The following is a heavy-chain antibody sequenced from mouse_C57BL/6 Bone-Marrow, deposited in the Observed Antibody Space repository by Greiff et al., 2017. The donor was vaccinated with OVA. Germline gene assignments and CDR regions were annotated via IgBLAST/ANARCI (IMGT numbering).Heavy chain of an antibody. D-gene: IGHD2-3*01. CDR3: ARDGFHAMYY. Sequence: QVQLKESGAELARPGASVKMSCKASVYTFTSYTMHWVKQRPGQGLEWIGYINPSSGYTKYNQKFKDKATLTADKSSSTAYMQLSSLTSEDSAVYYCARDGFHAMYYWGQGTSVTVSS. J-gene: IGHJ4*01. CDR2: INPSSGYT. CDR1: VYTFTSYT. V-gene: IGHV1-4*01.